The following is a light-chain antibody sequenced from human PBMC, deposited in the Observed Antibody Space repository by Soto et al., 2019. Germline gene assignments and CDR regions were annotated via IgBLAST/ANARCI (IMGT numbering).Light chain of an antibody. CDR3: QQTYSTLSIT. Sequence: DIQMTQSPSSLSASVGDRVTITCRASESIARHLNWYQQKPGRAPNLLIYAASSLQNGVPSRFRGGGSGTDFTLTISNLQHEDFETYYCQQTYSTLSITFGQGTRLEIK. CDR1: ESIARH. V-gene: IGKV1-39*01. CDR2: AAS. J-gene: IGKJ5*01.